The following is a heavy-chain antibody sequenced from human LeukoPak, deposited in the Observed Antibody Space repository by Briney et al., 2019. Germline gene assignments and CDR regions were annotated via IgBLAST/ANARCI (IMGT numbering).Heavy chain of an antibody. CDR3: AKSGLRFNSAFDI. Sequence: GGSLRLSCEGSGFKFEDYAMHWVRQAPGKGLEWVSGISWNSGSIGYADSVKGRFTISRDNAKNSLYLQMNSLRAEDTALYYCAKSGLRFNSAFDIWGQGTMVTVSS. CDR1: GFKFEDYA. CDR2: ISWNSGSI. V-gene: IGHV3-9*01. J-gene: IGHJ3*02.